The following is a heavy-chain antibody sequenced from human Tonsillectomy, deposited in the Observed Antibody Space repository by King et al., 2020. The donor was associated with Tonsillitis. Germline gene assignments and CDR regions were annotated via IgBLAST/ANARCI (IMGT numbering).Heavy chain of an antibody. CDR2: IYYRGST. CDR3: AKTDGNPPSDAFDM. Sequence: LQLQESGPGLVKPSETLSLTCTVSGGSISSSSYYWGWIRQPPGKGLEWIGSIYYRGSTYYTPSLKSRVTISVDTSKNQFSLKLRSVTAADTAVYYCAKTDGNPPSDAFDMWGQGTMVTVSS. D-gene: IGHD4-23*01. CDR1: GGSISSSSYY. J-gene: IGHJ3*02. V-gene: IGHV4-39*01.